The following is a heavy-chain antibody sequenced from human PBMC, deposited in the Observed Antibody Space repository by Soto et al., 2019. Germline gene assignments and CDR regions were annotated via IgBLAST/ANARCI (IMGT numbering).Heavy chain of an antibody. CDR1: GFTFSSYG. CDR2: ISYDGSNK. Sequence: PGGSLRLSCAASGFTFSSYGMHWVRQAPGKGLEWVAVISYDGSNKYYADSVKGRFTISRDNSKNTLYLQMNSLRAEDTAVYYCAKGEYSSSWYGTDFDYWGQGTLVTVSS. D-gene: IGHD6-13*01. J-gene: IGHJ4*02. CDR3: AKGEYSSSWYGTDFDY. V-gene: IGHV3-30*18.